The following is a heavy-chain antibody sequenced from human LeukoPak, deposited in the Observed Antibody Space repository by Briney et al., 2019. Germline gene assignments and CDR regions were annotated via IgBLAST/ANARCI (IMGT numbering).Heavy chain of an antibody. Sequence: GGSLRLSCAASGFNFSTYGMHWFRQAPGKGLEWVAVAYGVGSDQYYAASVKGRFTIFNDISRNTLSVQINSQRAEDTAVYYCATGGDYCYDHWGQGTRDTVAS. CDR3: ATGGDYCYDH. CDR2: AYGVGSDQ. V-gene: IGHV3-30*02. D-gene: IGHD2-21*01. CDR1: GFNFSTYG. J-gene: IGHJ4*02.